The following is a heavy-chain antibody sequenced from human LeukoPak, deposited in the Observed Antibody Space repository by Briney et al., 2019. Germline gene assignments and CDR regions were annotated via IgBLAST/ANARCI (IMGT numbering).Heavy chain of an antibody. D-gene: IGHD1-26*01. V-gene: IGHV3-23*01. J-gene: IGHJ4*02. Sequence: PGGSLRLSCAASGFTFSSYAMSWVRQAPGKGLEWVSAISGSGGSTYYADSVKGRFTISRDNSKNTLYLQMNSLRAEDTAVYYCAKDLRRGSYYMTFDYWGQGTLVTVSS. CDR3: AKDLRRGSYYMTFDY. CDR2: ISGSGGST. CDR1: GFTFSSYA.